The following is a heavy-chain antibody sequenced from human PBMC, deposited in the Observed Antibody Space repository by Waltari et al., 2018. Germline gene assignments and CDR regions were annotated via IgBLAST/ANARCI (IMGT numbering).Heavy chain of an antibody. J-gene: IGHJ6*03. CDR3: ASSSIAARYYYYYYMDD. V-gene: IGHV4-34*01. CDR2: SNHSGGT. D-gene: IGHD6-6*01. CDR1: GGSFSGYY. Sequence: VQLQQWGAGLLKPSEPLSLTCAVYGGSFSGYYCSWFRQPPGKGLEWIGGSNHSGGTNYNPTLKRRVTISVDTSKMQFSLKLSSVTAADTAVYYCASSSIAARYYYYYYMDDWGKGTTVTVSS.